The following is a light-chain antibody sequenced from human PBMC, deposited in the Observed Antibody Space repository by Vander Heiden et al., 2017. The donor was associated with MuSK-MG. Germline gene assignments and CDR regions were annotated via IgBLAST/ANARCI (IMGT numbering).Light chain of an antibody. J-gene: IGLJ2*01. CDR2: DVS. Sequence: QSALTQPRSVSGSPGQSVTISCTVTSIDVGGYNYVSWYQQHPGKARRLMIYDVSKRPAGVPDRFSGSKSGNTASLTISGRQAEEDADYYCCSDAGSDTLVFGGGTKLTVL. CDR3: CSDAGSDTLV. CDR1: SIDVGGYNY. V-gene: IGLV2-11*01.